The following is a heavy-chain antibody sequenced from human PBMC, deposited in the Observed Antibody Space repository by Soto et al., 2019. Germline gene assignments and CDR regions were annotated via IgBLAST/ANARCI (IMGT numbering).Heavy chain of an antibody. CDR1: GYTFTSYA. CDR2: INAGNGNT. D-gene: IGHD6-19*01. CDR3: AREGDSGWSDFDY. J-gene: IGHJ4*02. Sequence: QVQLVQSGAEVKKPGASVKVSCKASGYTFTSYAMHWVRQAPVQRLEWMGWINAGNGNTKYSQKFQGRVTITRDTSASTAYMELSSLRSEDTAVYYCAREGDSGWSDFDYWGQGTLVTVSS. V-gene: IGHV1-3*01.